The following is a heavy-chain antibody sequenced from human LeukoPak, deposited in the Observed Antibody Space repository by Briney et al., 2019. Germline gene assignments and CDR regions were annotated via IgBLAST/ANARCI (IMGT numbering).Heavy chain of an antibody. J-gene: IGHJ4*02. CDR1: GYTLTRYG. CDR2: ISVNNGYT. CDR3: ARDRPGFGTIESPEY. Sequence: AAVKVSCKASGYTLTRYGISWVRQAPGQGRDWRGWISVNNGYTKYSQKLQGRVSIPTETSTRTAYMELRSLRSDDTAVYYCARDRPGFGTIESPEYWGQGTLVTVSS. D-gene: IGHD1-1*01. V-gene: IGHV1-18*01.